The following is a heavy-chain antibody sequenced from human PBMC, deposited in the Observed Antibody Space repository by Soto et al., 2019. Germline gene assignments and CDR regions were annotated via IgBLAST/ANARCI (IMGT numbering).Heavy chain of an antibody. CDR3: AHRLPRLRRGSSYWFDP. J-gene: IGHJ5*02. CDR2: IYSDDDK. V-gene: IGHV2-5*02. D-gene: IGHD1-26*01. CDR1: GFSISTSGVG. Sequence: QITLKESGPTLVKPTQTLTLTCTFSGFSISTSGVGVGCIRQTPGKALGSLSLIYSDDDKRYSPSLKSRLTITKDTSKHQVVLTRTPRDPVDTTTYYSAHRLPRLRRGSSYWFDPWGQGTLVTFS.